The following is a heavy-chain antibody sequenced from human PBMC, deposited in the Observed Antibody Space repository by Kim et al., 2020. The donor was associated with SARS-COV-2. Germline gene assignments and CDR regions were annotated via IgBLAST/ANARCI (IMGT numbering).Heavy chain of an antibody. CDR3: ARDHNQQLAY. Sequence: GGSLRLSCAASGFTFSSYAMHWVRQAPGKGLEWVAVISYDGSNKYYADSVKGRFTISRDNSKNTLYLQMNSLRAEDTAVYYCARDHNQQLAYWGQGTLATVSS. CDR1: GFTFSSYA. J-gene: IGHJ4*02. D-gene: IGHD6-13*01. V-gene: IGHV3-30*04. CDR2: ISYDGSNK.